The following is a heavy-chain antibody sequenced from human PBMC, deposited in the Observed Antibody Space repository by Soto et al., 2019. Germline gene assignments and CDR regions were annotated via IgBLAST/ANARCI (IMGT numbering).Heavy chain of an antibody. V-gene: IGHV4-31*03. Sequence: QVQLQESGPGLVKPSQTLSLTCTVSGGSISSGGYYWSWIRQHPGKGLEWIGYIYYSGSTYYNPSLTSRVTIPVATFKNQFSLKLSSVTAADTAVYYCARDLQYSRLFYGMDVWGQGTTVTVSS. CDR2: IYYSGST. CDR1: GGSISSGGYY. J-gene: IGHJ6*02. D-gene: IGHD5-12*01. CDR3: ARDLQYSRLFYGMDV.